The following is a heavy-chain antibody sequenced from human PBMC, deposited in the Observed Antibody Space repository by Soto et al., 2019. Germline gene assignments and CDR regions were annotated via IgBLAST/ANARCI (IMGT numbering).Heavy chain of an antibody. Sequence: PGGSLRLSCAASGFTFSSYAMSWVRQAPGKGLEWVSAISGSGVSTYYADSVKGRFTISRDNSKNTLYLQMNSLRAEDTAVYYCAKGSGYSYGSGFDYWGQGTLVTVSS. CDR1: GFTFSSYA. J-gene: IGHJ4*02. CDR2: ISGSGVST. D-gene: IGHD5-18*01. V-gene: IGHV3-23*01. CDR3: AKGSGYSYGSGFDY.